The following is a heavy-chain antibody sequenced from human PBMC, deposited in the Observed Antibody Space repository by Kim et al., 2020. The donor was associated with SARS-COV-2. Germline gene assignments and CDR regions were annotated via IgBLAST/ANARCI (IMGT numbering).Heavy chain of an antibody. D-gene: IGHD3-10*01. CDR2: INPNSGGT. Sequence: ASVKVSCKASGYTFTGYYMHWVRQAPGQGLEWMGWINPNSGGTNYAQKFQGRVTMTRDTSISTAYMELSRLRSDDTAVYYCARGLISPATLLLWFGELPRDDDAFDIWGQGTMVTVSS. V-gene: IGHV1-2*02. CDR1: GYTFTGYY. CDR3: ARGLISPATLLLWFGELPRDDDAFDI. J-gene: IGHJ3*02.